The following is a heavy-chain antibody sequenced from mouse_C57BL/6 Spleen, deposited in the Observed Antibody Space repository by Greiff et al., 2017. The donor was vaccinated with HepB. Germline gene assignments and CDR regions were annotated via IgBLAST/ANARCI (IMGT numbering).Heavy chain of an antibody. CDR2: INPSSGYT. CDR1: GYTFTSYT. D-gene: IGHD2-2*01. Sequence: VKLVESGAELARPGASVKMSCKASGYTFTSYTMHWVKQRPGQGLEWIGYINPSSGYTKYNQKFKDKATLTADKSSSIAYMQLSSLTSEDSAVYYCARSDYGYDEGFDYWGQGTTLTVSS. CDR3: ARSDYGYDEGFDY. J-gene: IGHJ2*01. V-gene: IGHV1-4*01.